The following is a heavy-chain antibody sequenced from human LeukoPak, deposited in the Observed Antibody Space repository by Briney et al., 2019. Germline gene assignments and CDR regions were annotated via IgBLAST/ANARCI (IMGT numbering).Heavy chain of an antibody. CDR2: IYYSGST. CDR1: GGSTRSNY. Sequence: PSVTLSLTCSVSGGSTRSNYWSWIRQPPGKGPEGIGYIYYSGSTNYNPSLKSRVTISIDTSKNQFSLQLNSVTASDTAVYYCARDGRNCTNNYCYTWFDPWGPGILVTVSS. J-gene: IGHJ5*02. D-gene: IGHD2-8*01. V-gene: IGHV4-59*01. CDR3: ARDGRNCTNNYCYTWFDP.